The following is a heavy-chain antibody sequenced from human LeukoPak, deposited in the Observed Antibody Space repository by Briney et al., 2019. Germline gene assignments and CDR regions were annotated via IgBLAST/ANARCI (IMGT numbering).Heavy chain of an antibody. J-gene: IGHJ4*02. V-gene: IGHV3-23*01. CDR2: ISTSGGDT. D-gene: IGHD1-26*01. CDR1: GFTFTDSA. Sequence: PGGSLRLSCAGSGFTFTDSAMTRVRQAPGKGLEWVSAISTSGGDTIYTDSVKDRFTISRDNSKNTLYLQMNSLRAEDTAIYYCAKGGSYAPLDYWGQGTLVTVSS. CDR3: AKGGSYAPLDY.